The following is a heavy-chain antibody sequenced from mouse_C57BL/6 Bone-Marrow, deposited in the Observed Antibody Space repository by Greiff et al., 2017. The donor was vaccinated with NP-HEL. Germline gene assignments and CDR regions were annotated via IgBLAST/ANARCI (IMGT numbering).Heavy chain of an antibody. CDR3: ARDPDGYYEAY. V-gene: IGHV1-64*01. Sequence: QVQLQQPGAELVKPGASVKLSCKASGYTFTSYWMHWVKQRPGQGLEWIGMIHPNSGSTNYNEKFKSKATLTVDKSSSTAYMQLSSLTSGDSAVYYCARDPDGYYEAYWGQGTLVTVSA. CDR2: IHPNSGST. D-gene: IGHD2-3*01. CDR1: GYTFTSYW. J-gene: IGHJ3*01.